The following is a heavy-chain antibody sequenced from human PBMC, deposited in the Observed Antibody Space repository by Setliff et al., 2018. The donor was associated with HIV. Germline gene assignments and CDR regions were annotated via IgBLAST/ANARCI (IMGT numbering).Heavy chain of an antibody. J-gene: IGHJ3*02. Sequence: ASVKVSCKAPGYPFTTYAKHWVRQAPGQSIAWMGWINACNGNTKYSQKFQGRVTITRDTSASKAYMDLSSLRSEDQAVYYCAREGQWLDMGVDFDIWGQGTMVTVSS. CDR3: AREGQWLDMGVDFDI. CDR2: INACNGNT. V-gene: IGHV1-3*01. D-gene: IGHD6-19*01. CDR1: GYPFTTYA.